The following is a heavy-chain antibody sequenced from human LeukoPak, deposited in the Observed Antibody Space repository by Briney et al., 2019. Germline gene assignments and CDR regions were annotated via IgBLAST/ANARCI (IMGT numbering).Heavy chain of an antibody. Sequence: SVKVSCKASGGTFTSYAISWMRQAPGQGLEWMGRIIPIFGIANYAQKFQGRVTITADKSTSTAYMELSSLRSEDTAVYYCSSTPGDSYYYYGMDVWGQGTAVTVSS. CDR1: GGTFTSYA. CDR2: IIPIFGIA. D-gene: IGHD3-16*01. V-gene: IGHV1-69*04. J-gene: IGHJ6*02. CDR3: SSTPGDSYYYYGMDV.